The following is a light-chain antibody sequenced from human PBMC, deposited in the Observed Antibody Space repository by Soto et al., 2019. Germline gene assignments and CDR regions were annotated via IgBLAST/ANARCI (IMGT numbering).Light chain of an antibody. Sequence: GWTASINCMSSQSVLYSSNNKNYVAWYQQKPGQPPKLLIYWASTRESGVPDRFSGSGSGTEFTLTISSLFAEDVAVYYCQPYYRTPCSFGPRSKVD. V-gene: IGKV4-1*01. CDR3: QPYYRTPCS. CDR2: WAS. CDR1: QSVLYSSNNKNY. J-gene: IGKJ3*01.